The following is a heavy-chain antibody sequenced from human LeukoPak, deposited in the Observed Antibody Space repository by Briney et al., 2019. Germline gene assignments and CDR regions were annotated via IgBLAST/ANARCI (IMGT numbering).Heavy chain of an antibody. D-gene: IGHD4-17*01. V-gene: IGHV4-59*08. CDR2: IHNSGNT. J-gene: IGHJ4*02. CDR3: ARGTSEYGDY. CDR1: GVSISSYY. Sequence: SETLSLTCTVSGVSISSYYWSWIRQPPGKGLEWIANIHNSGNTNYNPSLRSRVTISLDTSKNQFSLKLSSVTAADTAVYYCARGTSEYGDYWGQGTLVTVSS.